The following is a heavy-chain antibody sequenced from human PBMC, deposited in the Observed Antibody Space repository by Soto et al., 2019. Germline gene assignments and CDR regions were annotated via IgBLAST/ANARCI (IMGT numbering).Heavy chain of an antibody. V-gene: IGHV3-21*01. J-gene: IGHJ6*04. D-gene: IGHD3-3*01. Sequence: GGSLRLSCAASGFTFSSYSMNWVRQAPGKGLEWVSSISSSSSYIYYADSVKGRFTISRDNAKNSLYLQMNSLRAEDTAVYYCARDPGDFWSLDVWGKGTTVTVSS. CDR2: ISSSSSYI. CDR3: ARDPGDFWSLDV. CDR1: GFTFSSYS.